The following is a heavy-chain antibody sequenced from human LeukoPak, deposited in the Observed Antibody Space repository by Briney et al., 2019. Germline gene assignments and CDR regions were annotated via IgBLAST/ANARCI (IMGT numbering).Heavy chain of an antibody. Sequence: SETLSLTCTVSVGSISSYYWSWIRQPPGKGLEWIAYISDIGSINYNPSLKSRVTISLDTSKNQFSLKLSSVTAADTAVYYCAGHHPRNTVDFWGQRTLVTVSS. J-gene: IGHJ4*02. CDR3: AGHHPRNTVDF. D-gene: IGHD2-8*02. CDR1: VGSISSYY. V-gene: IGHV4-59*08. CDR2: ISDIGSI.